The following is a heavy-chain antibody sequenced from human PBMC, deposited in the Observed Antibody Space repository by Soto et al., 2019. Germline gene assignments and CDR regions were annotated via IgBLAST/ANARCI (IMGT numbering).Heavy chain of an antibody. CDR3: ARDGCSGGRCYIGWFDT. CDR1: GGTFSSYA. J-gene: IGHJ5*02. D-gene: IGHD2-15*01. Sequence: QVQLVQSGAEVKKPGSSVKVSCKASGGTFSSYAISWVRQAPGQGLEWMGGIIPIFGTANYAQKFQGRVTITADESTSTAYMELRSLRSEDPDVYYCARDGCSGGRCYIGWFDTWGQVTLVTVS. V-gene: IGHV1-69*01. CDR2: IIPIFGTA.